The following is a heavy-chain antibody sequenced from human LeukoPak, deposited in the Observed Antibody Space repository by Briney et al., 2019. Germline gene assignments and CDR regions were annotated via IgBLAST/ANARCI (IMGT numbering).Heavy chain of an antibody. Sequence: SETLSLTCGVSGYPINNAYYWVWIRQPPGKGLEWIGSLYHPDSTYYNPSLKSRVTMSVDTSRNQFSLRLSFVTAADTAVYCCARTAYTYGYRPLFDYWGQGTLVTVSS. V-gene: IGHV4-38-2*01. CDR2: LYHPDST. D-gene: IGHD5-18*01. J-gene: IGHJ4*02. CDR3: ARTAYTYGYRPLFDY. CDR1: GYPINNAYY.